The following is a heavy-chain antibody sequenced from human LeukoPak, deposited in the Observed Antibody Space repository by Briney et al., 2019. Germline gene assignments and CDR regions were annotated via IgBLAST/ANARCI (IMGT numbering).Heavy chain of an antibody. Sequence: ASVKVSCKASGYTFTAYHFHWVRLAPGQGLEWMGWLNLNSGVTRYAQKFQDRVTMTRDTSITTAYMELSGLRSDDTAVYYCARDETAATGIAMDVWGQGTTVTVSS. V-gene: IGHV1-2*02. CDR3: ARDETAATGIAMDV. D-gene: IGHD6-13*01. CDR1: GYTFTAYH. CDR2: LNLNSGVT. J-gene: IGHJ6*02.